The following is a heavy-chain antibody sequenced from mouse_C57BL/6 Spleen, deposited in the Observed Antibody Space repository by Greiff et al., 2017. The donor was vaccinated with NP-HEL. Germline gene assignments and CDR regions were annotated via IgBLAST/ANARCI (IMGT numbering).Heavy chain of an antibody. V-gene: IGHV1-26*01. Sequence: VQLQQSGPELVKPGASVKISCKASGYTFTDYYMNWVKQSHGKSLEWIGDINPNNGGTSYNQKFKGKATLTVDKSSSTAYMELRSLTSEDSAVYYCARGLSDAMDYWGQGTSVTVSS. D-gene: IGHD3-1*01. CDR1: GYTFTDYY. CDR3: ARGLSDAMDY. J-gene: IGHJ4*01. CDR2: INPNNGGT.